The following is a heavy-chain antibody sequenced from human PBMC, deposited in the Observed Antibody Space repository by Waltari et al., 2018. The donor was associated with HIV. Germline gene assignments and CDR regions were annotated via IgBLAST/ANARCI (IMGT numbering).Heavy chain of an antibody. V-gene: IGHV3-53*01. Sequence: EVQLVESGGGLIKPGGSLRLSCAASGFTVSSNYMGWVRQAPGKGLEWVSVIYSGGSTYYADAVKGRFTISRDNSKNALSPQMNSLKAEDTAVYYCASYGDLDAFDIWGQGTMVTVSS. CDR1: GFTVSSNY. D-gene: IGHD4-17*01. CDR2: IYSGGST. J-gene: IGHJ3*02. CDR3: ASYGDLDAFDI.